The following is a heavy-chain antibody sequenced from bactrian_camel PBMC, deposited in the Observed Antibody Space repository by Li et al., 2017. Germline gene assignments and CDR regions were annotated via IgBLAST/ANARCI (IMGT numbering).Heavy chain of an antibody. CDR2: IYTGSHAT. J-gene: IGHJ4*01. CDR1: GYTFSRSS. CDR3: ATDWRGMAWPPHSGDYNY. D-gene: IGHD1*01. V-gene: IGHV3S40*01. Sequence: DVQLVESGGGSVQAGGSLTLSCAASGYTFSRSSVGWFRQAPGKEREGVAHIYTGSHATYYADTVEGRFTISQDDAKNTVYLQMDSLKPDDTAMYYCATDWRGMAWPPHSGDYNYWGQGTQVTVS.